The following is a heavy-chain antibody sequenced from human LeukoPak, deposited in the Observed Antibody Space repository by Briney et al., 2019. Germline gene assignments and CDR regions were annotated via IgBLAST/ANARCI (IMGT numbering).Heavy chain of an antibody. D-gene: IGHD4-11*01. CDR2: INHDGST. V-gene: IGHV4-34*01. CDR1: GGSFRDYY. J-gene: IGHJ5*02. Sequence: SETLSLTCAVYGGSFRDYYWSWIRQPPGKGLEWNGEINHDGSTNYNPSLKSRVTTSIDASKSQFFLTLTPVTAADTAVYYCAREGAYSNFVNWFDTWGQGTLVTVSS. CDR3: AREGAYSNFVNWFDT.